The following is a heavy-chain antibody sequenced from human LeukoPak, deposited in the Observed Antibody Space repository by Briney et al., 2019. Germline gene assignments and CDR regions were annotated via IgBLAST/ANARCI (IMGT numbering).Heavy chain of an antibody. D-gene: IGHD6-19*01. CDR3: AKDSGSGWYWSIDY. J-gene: IGHJ4*02. CDR2: ISWNSGSI. CDR1: GFTFDDYA. Sequence: PGGSLRLSCAASGFTFDDYAMHWVRQAPGKGLEWVSGISWNSGSIGYADSVKGRFTISRDNAKNSLYLQMNSLRAEDTALYYCAKDSGSGWYWSIDYWGQGTLVTVSS. V-gene: IGHV3-9*01.